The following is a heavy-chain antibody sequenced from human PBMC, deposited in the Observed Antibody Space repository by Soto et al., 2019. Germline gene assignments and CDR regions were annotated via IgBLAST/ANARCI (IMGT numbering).Heavy chain of an antibody. D-gene: IGHD3-10*01. J-gene: IGHJ4*02. V-gene: IGHV3-53*01. Sequence: PGGSLRLSCAASGFTVSSNYMSWVRQAPGKGLEWVSVIYSSGSIYYADSVKGRFTISRDNSKNSLYLQMNSLRAEVTAVYYCARDAVKYGSGSYTNWGQGTLVTVSS. CDR3: ARDAVKYGSGSYTN. CDR1: GFTVSSNY. CDR2: IYSSGSI.